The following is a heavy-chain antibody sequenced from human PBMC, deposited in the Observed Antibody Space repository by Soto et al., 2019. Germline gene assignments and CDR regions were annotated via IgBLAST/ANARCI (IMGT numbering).Heavy chain of an antibody. CDR2: IYHSGST. J-gene: IGHJ4*02. CDR1: GGSISSGGYS. V-gene: IGHV4-30-2*01. Sequence: SETLSLTCAVSGGSISSGGYSWSWIRQPPGKGLEWIGYIYHSGSTYYNPSLKSRVTISVDRSKNQFSLKLSSVTAADKAVYYCARGPPHSHWGQGTLVTVSS. D-gene: IGHD2-21*01. CDR3: ARGPPHSH.